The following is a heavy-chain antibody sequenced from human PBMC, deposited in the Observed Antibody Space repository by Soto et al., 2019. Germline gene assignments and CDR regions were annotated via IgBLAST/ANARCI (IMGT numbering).Heavy chain of an antibody. V-gene: IGHV4-39*07. J-gene: IGHJ3*02. D-gene: IGHD6-6*01. CDR1: GSSISSSSYY. Sequence: PSETLSLTCTVSGSSISSSSYYWGWIRQQPGKGLERIGSIYYSGSTYYNTSLKSRVTISVDTSKNQISLKLSSVTAADTAVYYCARDSSRGAFDIWGQGTMVTVSS. CDR3: ARDSSRGAFDI. CDR2: IYYSGST.